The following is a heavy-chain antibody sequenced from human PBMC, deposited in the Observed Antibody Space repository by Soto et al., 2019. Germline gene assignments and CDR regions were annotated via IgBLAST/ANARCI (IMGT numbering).Heavy chain of an antibody. Sequence: GGSLRLSCAASGFTFSTYSMNWVRQAPGKGLEWVSYISPSSDAIYYADSVKGRFTISRDNTKNSLYLQMNSLRAEDTAVYYCARAYSSGWSNLDYWGQGALVTVSS. CDR1: GFTFSTYS. D-gene: IGHD6-19*01. CDR2: ISPSSDAI. V-gene: IGHV3-48*01. J-gene: IGHJ4*01. CDR3: ARAYSSGWSNLDY.